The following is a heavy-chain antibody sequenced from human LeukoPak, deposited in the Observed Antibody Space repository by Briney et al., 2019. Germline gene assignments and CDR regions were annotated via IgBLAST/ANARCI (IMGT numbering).Heavy chain of an antibody. CDR3: AKDTRYHGSGTYATAAFDI. CDR2: IWYDGSKT. J-gene: IGHJ3*02. V-gene: IGHV3-30*02. CDR1: GFIFSNYA. D-gene: IGHD3-10*01. Sequence: GGSLRLSCAASGFIFSNYAMHWVRQAPGKGPEWVAIIWYDGSKTYYADSVKGRFTISRDNSKNTLYVQMNSLRIEDAAVYYCAKDTRYHGSGTYATAAFDIWGQGTMVTVSS.